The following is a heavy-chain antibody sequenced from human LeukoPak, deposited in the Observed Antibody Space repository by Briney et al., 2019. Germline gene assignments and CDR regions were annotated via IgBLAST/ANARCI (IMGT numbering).Heavy chain of an antibody. J-gene: IGHJ4*02. CDR2: INKSGGGT. CDR1: GFTFSSYD. D-gene: IGHD6-19*01. V-gene: IGHV3-23*01. Sequence: GGSLRLSYAASGFTFSSYDMSWVRQAPGKGLEWVSGINKSGGGTYYADSVKGRFTMSRDNSKNTLFLQMNSLRAEDTAVYYCAKVTWSSSGSDYWGQGTLVTVSS. CDR3: AKVTWSSSGSDY.